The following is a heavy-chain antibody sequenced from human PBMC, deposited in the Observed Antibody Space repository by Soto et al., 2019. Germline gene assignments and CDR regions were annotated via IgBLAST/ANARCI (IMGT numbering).Heavy chain of an antibody. Sequence: QVQLQESGPGLVKPSQTLSLTYTVSGGSISNDDYYWSWIRQPPGKGLEWIGHIYYNGNTYYNPSLKSRLTMSLDTSQNQFSLHLTSVIAADSASYFCARATTVTSSFFYYGLDVWGQGTTVTVYS. D-gene: IGHD4-17*01. CDR3: ARATTVTSSFFYYGLDV. CDR2: IYYNGNT. V-gene: IGHV4-30-4*08. CDR1: GGSISNDDYY. J-gene: IGHJ6*02.